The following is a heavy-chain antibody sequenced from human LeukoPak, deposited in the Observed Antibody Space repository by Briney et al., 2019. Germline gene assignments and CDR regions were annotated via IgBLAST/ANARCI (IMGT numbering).Heavy chain of an antibody. CDR1: GFTFSNHW. CDR2: VSSAGSSA. J-gene: IGHJ4*02. Sequence: PGGSLRLSCAASGFTFSNHWMHWVRQAPGKGLVWVSRVSSAGSSARYADSVQGRFTISRDNAKNTLYLQMNSLRAEDTAVYYCAFRPVPHDGSGNPSFDFWGQGTLVIVSS. D-gene: IGHD3-22*01. V-gene: IGHV3-74*01. CDR3: AFRPVPHDGSGNPSFDF.